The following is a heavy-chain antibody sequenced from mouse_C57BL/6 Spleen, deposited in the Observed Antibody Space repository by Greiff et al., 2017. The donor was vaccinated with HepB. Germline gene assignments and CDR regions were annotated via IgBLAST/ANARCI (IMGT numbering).Heavy chain of an antibody. CDR1: GFTFSDYG. J-gene: IGHJ4*01. V-gene: IGHV5-17*01. Sequence: EVKLMESGGGLVKPGGSLKLSCAASGFTFSDYGMHWVRQAPEKGLEWVAYISSGSSTIYYADTVKGRFTISRDNAKNTLFLQMTSLRSEDTAMYYCARRIAGFYYYAMDYWGQGTSVTVSS. CDR2: ISSGSSTI. CDR3: ARRIAGFYYYAMDY.